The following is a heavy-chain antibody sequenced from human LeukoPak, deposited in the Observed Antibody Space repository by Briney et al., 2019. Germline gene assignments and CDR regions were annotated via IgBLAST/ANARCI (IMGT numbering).Heavy chain of an antibody. D-gene: IGHD6-13*01. Sequence: GRSLRLSCAAPGFTFSSYAMHWVRQAPGKGLEWVAVISYDGSNKYYADSVKGRFTISRDNSKNTLYLQMNSLRAEDTAVYYCARDFWSAAAGYMTYYYYYGMDVWGQGTTVTVSS. CDR3: ARDFWSAAAGYMTYYYYYGMDV. CDR2: ISYDGSNK. V-gene: IGHV3-30-3*01. CDR1: GFTFSSYA. J-gene: IGHJ6*02.